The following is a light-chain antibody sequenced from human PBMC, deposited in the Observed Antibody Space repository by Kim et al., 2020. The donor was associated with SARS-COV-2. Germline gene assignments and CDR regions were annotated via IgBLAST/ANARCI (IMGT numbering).Light chain of an antibody. CDR3: AAWDDSLKGSV. J-gene: IGLJ3*02. CDR1: ISNIGSIV. CDR2: SND. V-gene: IGLV1-44*01. Sequence: ELTQPPSASGTPGQSVTISCSGSISNIGSIVVNWYQQLPGTAPKLLMYSNDYRPSGVPDRFSGSKSGTSASLAISGLQSEDEADYYCAAWDDSLKGSVFGGGTQLTVL.